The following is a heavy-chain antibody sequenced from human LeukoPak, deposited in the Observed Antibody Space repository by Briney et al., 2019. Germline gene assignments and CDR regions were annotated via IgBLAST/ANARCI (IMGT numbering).Heavy chain of an antibody. D-gene: IGHD2-2*01. CDR1: GFTFTNYA. CDR2: ISGGGGPT. J-gene: IGHJ4*02. CDR3: ARAAPDCSSTSCPFDY. V-gene: IGHV3-23*01. Sequence: GGSLRLSCAASGFTFTNYAMSWVRQAPGKGLEWVSTISGGGGPTYYADSVKGRFTISRDNSKNTLYLQMNSLRAEDTAVYYCARAAPDCSSTSCPFDYWGQGTLVTVSS.